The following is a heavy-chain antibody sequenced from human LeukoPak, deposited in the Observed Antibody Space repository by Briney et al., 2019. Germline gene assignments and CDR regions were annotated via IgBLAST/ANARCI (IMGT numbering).Heavy chain of an antibody. CDR1: GGSVSDYY. Sequence: SGTLSLTCTISGGSVSDYYWSWIRQSPGKGLEWIGYIYHTGSTSYSPSLKSRVAISADTSKNQFSLKLSSVTAADTAIFYCARHIVTTPEYNWFDPWGQGTLVTVSS. J-gene: IGHJ5*02. CDR3: ARHIVTTPEYNWFDP. V-gene: IGHV4-59*08. CDR2: IYHTGST. D-gene: IGHD2-15*01.